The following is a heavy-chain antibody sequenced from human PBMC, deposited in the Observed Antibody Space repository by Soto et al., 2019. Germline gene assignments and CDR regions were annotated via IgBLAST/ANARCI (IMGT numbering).Heavy chain of an antibody. V-gene: IGHV1-69*13. D-gene: IGHD3-22*01. CDR1: GGTFSSDA. Sequence: GASVKVSCKASGGTFSSDAISGVRQAPGQGLEWMGGIIPIFGTANYAQKFQGRVTITADESTSTAYMELSSLRSEDTAVYYCAGNYDSSGYYYGPFDYWGQGTLVTVSS. CDR3: AGNYDSSGYYYGPFDY. J-gene: IGHJ4*02. CDR2: IIPIFGTA.